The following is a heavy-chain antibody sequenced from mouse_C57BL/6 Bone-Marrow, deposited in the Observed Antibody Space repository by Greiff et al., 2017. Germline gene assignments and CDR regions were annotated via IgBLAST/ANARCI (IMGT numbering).Heavy chain of an antibody. J-gene: IGHJ3*01. CDR2: INPNYGTT. D-gene: IGHD1-1*01. CDR1: GYSFTDYN. CDR3: APHYYGSRTGFAY. Sequence: VQLQQSGPELVKPGASVKISCKASGYSFTDYNMNWVKQSNGKSLEWIGVINPNYGTTSYNQKFKGKATLTVDQSSSTAYMQLNSLTSEDSAAYYCAPHYYGSRTGFAYWGQGTLVTVSA. V-gene: IGHV1-39*01.